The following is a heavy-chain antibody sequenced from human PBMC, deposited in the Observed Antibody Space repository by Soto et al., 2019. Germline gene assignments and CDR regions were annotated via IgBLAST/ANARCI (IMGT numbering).Heavy chain of an antibody. D-gene: IGHD1-1*01. Sequence: GESLKISCNGSGYSFTSYWISWVRQMPGKVLELVGRIDPSDSYTNYSTSFQGHVTISADKYSSTAYMQWSSLKASDTDMYYWAKAKNDAGLPYYYYAMDDWGQGPTDTVSS. CDR1: GYSFTSYW. V-gene: IGHV5-10-1*01. CDR3: AKAKNDAGLPYYYYAMDD. J-gene: IGHJ6*02. CDR2: IDPSDSYT.